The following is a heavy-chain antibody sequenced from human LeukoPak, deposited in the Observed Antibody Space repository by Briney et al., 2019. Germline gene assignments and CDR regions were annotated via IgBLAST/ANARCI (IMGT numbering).Heavy chain of an antibody. V-gene: IGHV3-23*01. CDR1: GFTFSTYS. Sequence: GGSLRLSCAASGFTFSTYSMNWVRQAPGQGLEWVSGIYGDGSGAFYADSVKGRFTISRDNSKNTVWLQMNSLRAEDTAMYYCAKDEEPDGVWTIDNWGQGTLVTVSS. CDR2: IYGDGSGA. CDR3: AKDEEPDGVWTIDN. J-gene: IGHJ4*02. D-gene: IGHD1-14*01.